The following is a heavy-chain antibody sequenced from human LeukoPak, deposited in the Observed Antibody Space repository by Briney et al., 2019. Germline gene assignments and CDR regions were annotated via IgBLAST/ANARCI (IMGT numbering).Heavy chain of an antibody. D-gene: IGHD1-26*01. V-gene: IGHV3-7*01. J-gene: IGHJ4*02. CDR2: INQDGGET. Sequence: GGSLRLSCEASGFIFSTSWMTWVRQAPGKGLEWVANINQDGGETYYVDSVRGRFTISRDNAKNSVYLQMDSLRAEDTAMYYCARDASGSYYDYWGQGTLVTVSS. CDR3: ARDASGSYYDY. CDR1: GFIFSTSW.